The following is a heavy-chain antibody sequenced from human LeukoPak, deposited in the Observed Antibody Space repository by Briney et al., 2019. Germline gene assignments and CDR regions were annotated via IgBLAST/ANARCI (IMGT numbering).Heavy chain of an antibody. CDR2: ISSSGGFI. CDR1: GFTFSTYT. Sequence: GGSLRLSCAASGFTFSTYTMNWVRQAPGKGLEWVSSISSSGGFIFYADSMKGRFTISRDNAKNSLYLQINSLNAEDTAVYYCARKAAAAHDAFDFWGQGTMVTVSS. CDR3: ARKAAAAHDAFDF. D-gene: IGHD6-13*01. J-gene: IGHJ3*01. V-gene: IGHV3-21*01.